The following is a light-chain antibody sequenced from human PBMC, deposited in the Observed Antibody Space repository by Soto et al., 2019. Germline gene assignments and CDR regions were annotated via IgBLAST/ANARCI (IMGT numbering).Light chain of an antibody. CDR2: SSN. CDR3: AAWDGSLNGYV. V-gene: IGLV1-44*01. Sequence: QSVLTQPPSASGTPGQRVTISCSGSSSNIGGHSVNWYQQLPGTAPKLLIHSSNQRPSGVPDRFSGSRSGTSGSLAISGLQSEDEADYYCAAWDGSLNGYVFGTGTKPTVL. J-gene: IGLJ1*01. CDR1: SSNIGGHS.